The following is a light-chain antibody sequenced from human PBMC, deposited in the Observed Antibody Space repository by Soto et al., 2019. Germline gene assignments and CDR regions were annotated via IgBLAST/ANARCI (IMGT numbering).Light chain of an antibody. V-gene: IGKV1-5*01. J-gene: IGKJ1*01. Sequence: IPMTPFPSTLSSSVGDRAPIPCRASQNIDRWLAWYQQKPGKAPKLLIYEASSLEGGAPSRFSGSGSGTEFTLTVSGLQAEDFATYWCQQYKSGSTFGQGTKVDI. CDR3: QQYKSGST. CDR1: QNIDRW. CDR2: EAS.